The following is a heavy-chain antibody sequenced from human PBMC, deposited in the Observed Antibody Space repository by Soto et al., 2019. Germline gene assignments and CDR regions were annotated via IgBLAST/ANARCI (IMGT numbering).Heavy chain of an antibody. CDR3: TTRVRGVIMSYYYGMDV. Sequence: GGSLRLSCAASGFTFSNAWMNWVRQAPGKGLEWVGRIKSKTDGGTTDYAAPVKGRFTISRDDSKNTLYLQMNSLKTEDTAVYYCTTRVRGVIMSYYYGMDVWGRGTTVTVSS. J-gene: IGHJ6*02. V-gene: IGHV3-15*07. CDR1: GFTFSNAW. CDR2: IKSKTDGGTT. D-gene: IGHD3-10*01.